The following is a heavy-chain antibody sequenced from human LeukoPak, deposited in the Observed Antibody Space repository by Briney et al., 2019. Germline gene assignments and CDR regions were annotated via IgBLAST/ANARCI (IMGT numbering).Heavy chain of an antibody. CDR1: GFIFSSRW. D-gene: IGHD1-26*01. Sequence: PGGSLRLSCAAPGFIFSSRWMSWVRQAPGKGLEWVANIKRDGSGEYYLDSVKGRFTISRDNAKNSLYLQMNSLRAEDTAVYYCASLLGAKTIFDNWGQGTLVTVSS. V-gene: IGHV3-7*01. J-gene: IGHJ4*02. CDR3: ASLLGAKTIFDN. CDR2: IKRDGSGE.